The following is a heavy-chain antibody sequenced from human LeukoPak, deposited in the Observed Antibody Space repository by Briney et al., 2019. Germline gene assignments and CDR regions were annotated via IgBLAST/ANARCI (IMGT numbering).Heavy chain of an antibody. Sequence: SETLSLTCTVSGGSISSSSYYWGWIRQPPGKGLEWIGSIYYSGSTYYNPSLKSRVTISVDTSKNQFSLKLSSVTAADTAVYYCARLPHLRDIVVVPAAIADYWGQGTMVTVSS. V-gene: IGHV4-39*01. J-gene: IGHJ4*02. CDR3: ARLPHLRDIVVVPAAIADY. CDR2: IYYSGST. D-gene: IGHD2-2*02. CDR1: GGSISSSSYY.